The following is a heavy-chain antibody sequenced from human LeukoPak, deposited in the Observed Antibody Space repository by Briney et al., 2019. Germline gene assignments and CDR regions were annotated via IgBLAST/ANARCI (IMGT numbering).Heavy chain of an antibody. CDR1: GGSISSYY. V-gene: IGHV4-59*01. D-gene: IGHD3-22*01. CDR3: ARAQYPIHYYDSSGYGYYFDY. CDR2: IYYSGST. J-gene: IGHJ4*02. Sequence: SETLSLTCTVSGGSISSYYWSWIRQPPGKGLEWIGYIYYSGSTNYNPSLKSRVTISVDTSKNQFSLKLSSVTAADTAAYYCARAQYPIHYYDSSGYGYYFDYWGQGTLVTVSS.